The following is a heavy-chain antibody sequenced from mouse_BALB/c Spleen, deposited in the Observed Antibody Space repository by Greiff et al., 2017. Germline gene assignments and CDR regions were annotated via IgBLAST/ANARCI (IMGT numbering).Heavy chain of an antibody. V-gene: IGHV2-2*02. J-gene: IGHJ4*01. CDR3: ARKGWYDYAMDY. CDR1: GFSLTSYG. CDR2: IWSGGST. D-gene: IGHD2-14*01. Sequence: VQLQQSGPGLVQPSQSLSITCTVSGFSLTSYGVHWVRQSPGKGLEWLGVIWSGGSTDYNAAVISRLSISKDNSKSQVFFKMNSLQANDTAIYYCARKGWYDYAMDYWGQGTSVTVSS.